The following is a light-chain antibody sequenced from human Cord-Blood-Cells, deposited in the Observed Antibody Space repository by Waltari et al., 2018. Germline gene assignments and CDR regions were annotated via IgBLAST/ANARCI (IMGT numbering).Light chain of an antibody. CDR3: QQYGSSPPGT. CDR2: GAS. CDR1: QSVSSSY. J-gene: IGKJ1*01. V-gene: IGKV3-20*01. Sequence: VLTQSRGTLSLSPGERATLPCRASQSVSSSYLAWYQQKPGQPARLLIYGASSRATGIPDRFSGSGSWTDVTLTISRLEPEDFALYYCQQYGSSPPGTFGQGTKVEIK.